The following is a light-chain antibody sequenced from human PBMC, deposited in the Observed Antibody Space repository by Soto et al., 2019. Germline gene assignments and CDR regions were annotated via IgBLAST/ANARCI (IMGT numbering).Light chain of an antibody. Sequence: SVLSQPASVSGSPGQSITISCSGTSNDIGNYDLVSWYQQHPGEAPKLLIYEVSRRPSGVSNRFSGSKSGNTASLTVSGLQAEDEADYYCCSSAGVSSWIFGGGTKLTVL. CDR1: SNDIGNYDL. CDR3: CSSAGVSSWI. J-gene: IGLJ2*01. CDR2: EVS. V-gene: IGLV2-23*02.